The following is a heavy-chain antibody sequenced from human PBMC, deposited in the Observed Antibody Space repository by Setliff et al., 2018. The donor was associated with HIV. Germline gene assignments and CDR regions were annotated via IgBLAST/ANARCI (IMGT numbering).Heavy chain of an antibody. J-gene: IGHJ6*02. CDR2: IIPILGIA. CDR3: ARPQWELGVDYYGMDV. V-gene: IGHV1-69*10. D-gene: IGHD1-26*01. Sequence: SVKVSCKASGGTFTSYVISWVRQSPGQGLEWMGGIIPILGIASYSQKFQGRVTITADKSTSTAYMELSSLRSEDTAVYYCARPQWELGVDYYGMDVWGQVTTVTVSS. CDR1: GGTFTSYV.